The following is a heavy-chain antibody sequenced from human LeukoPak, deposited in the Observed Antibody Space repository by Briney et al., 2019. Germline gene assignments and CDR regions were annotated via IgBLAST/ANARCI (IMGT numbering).Heavy chain of an antibody. Sequence: ASVKVSCKASGYTFTSYGISWVRQAPGQGLEWMGWISAYNGNTNYAQKLQGRVTMTTDTSTSTAYMELRSLRSDDTAVYYCAREQAVAGTGAFDIWGQGTMVTVSS. D-gene: IGHD6-19*01. V-gene: IGHV1-18*01. CDR3: AREQAVAGTGAFDI. CDR2: ISAYNGNT. J-gene: IGHJ3*02. CDR1: GYTFTSYG.